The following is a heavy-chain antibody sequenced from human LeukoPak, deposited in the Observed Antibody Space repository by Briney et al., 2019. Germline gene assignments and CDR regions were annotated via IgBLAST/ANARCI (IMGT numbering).Heavy chain of an antibody. V-gene: IGHV4-39*01. Sequence: SETLSLTCTVSGGSISNSTYYWGWIRQPPGKGLEWIGSIYYSGSTCYNPSLKSRVTISVDTSKNQFSLKLSSVTAADTAVYYCARVVRRIAVAGTRWFDPWGQGTLVTVSS. CDR1: GGSISNSTYY. CDR2: IYYSGST. J-gene: IGHJ5*02. CDR3: ARVVRRIAVAGTRWFDP. D-gene: IGHD6-19*01.